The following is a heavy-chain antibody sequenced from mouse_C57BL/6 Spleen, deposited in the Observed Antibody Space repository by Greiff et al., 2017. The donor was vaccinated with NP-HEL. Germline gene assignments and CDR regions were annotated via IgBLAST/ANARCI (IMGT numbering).Heavy chain of an antibody. Sequence: EVMLQQSGAELVKPGASVKLSCTASGFNIKDYYMHWVKQRTEQGLEWIGRIDPEDGETKYAPKFQGKATITADTSSNTAYLQLSSLTSEDTAVYYCARGAYYRYFDVWGTGTTVTVSS. V-gene: IGHV14-2*01. CDR3: ARGAYYRYFDV. D-gene: IGHD2-12*01. CDR2: IDPEDGET. J-gene: IGHJ1*03. CDR1: GFNIKDYY.